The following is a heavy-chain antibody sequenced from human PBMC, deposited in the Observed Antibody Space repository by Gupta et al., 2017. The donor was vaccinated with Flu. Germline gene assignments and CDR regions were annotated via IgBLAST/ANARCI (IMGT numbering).Heavy chain of an antibody. Sequence: QVQLVQSGAEVKKPGASVKVSCKASGYTFTGYYMHWVQQAPGQGLEWMGWINPNSGGTNYAQKFQGRVTMTRDTSISTAYMELSRLRSDDTAVYYCARENRSVTTLFYYYGMDVWGQGTTVTVSS. J-gene: IGHJ6*02. CDR2: INPNSGGT. V-gene: IGHV1-2*02. CDR1: GYTFTGYY. D-gene: IGHD4-11*01. CDR3: ARENRSVTTLFYYYGMDV.